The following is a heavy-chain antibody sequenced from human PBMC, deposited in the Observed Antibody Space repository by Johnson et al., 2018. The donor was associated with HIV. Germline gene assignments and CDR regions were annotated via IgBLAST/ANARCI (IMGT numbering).Heavy chain of an antibody. V-gene: IGHV3-30*04. CDR3: ARLPGGYSRDAFDI. J-gene: IGHJ3*02. CDR1: AFTFSRYA. Sequence: QMLLVESGGGLAQPGGSLRLSCAASAFTFSRYAMHWVRQAPGKGLEWVAFISYDGSNKYYADSVKGRFTISRDNSKNTLYLQMNSLRAEDTAVYYCARLPGGYSRDAFDIWGQGTMVTVSS. D-gene: IGHD5-18*01. CDR2: ISYDGSNK.